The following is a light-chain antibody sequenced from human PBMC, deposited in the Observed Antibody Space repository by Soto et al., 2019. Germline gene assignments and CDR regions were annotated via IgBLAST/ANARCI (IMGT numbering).Light chain of an antibody. Sequence: DIQLTQSPSTVSASAGDTVTITCRASQGISDWVGWYQQKPGEGPKLLMYSTSFLHSGVPSRFSGSGSGTELTLTISGLQPEDFATYCCQQAYRLPWMFGQRTKVE. CDR3: QQAYRLPWM. J-gene: IGKJ1*01. CDR1: QGISDW. CDR2: STS. V-gene: IGKV1-12*01.